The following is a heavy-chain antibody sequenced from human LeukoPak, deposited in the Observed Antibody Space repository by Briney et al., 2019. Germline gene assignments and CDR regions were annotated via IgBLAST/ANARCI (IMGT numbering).Heavy chain of an antibody. D-gene: IGHD2-15*01. CDR1: GLTFSTYW. V-gene: IGHV3-7*01. CDR3: ARDRSSGALHYFDY. J-gene: IGHJ4*02. Sequence: GGSLRLSCAASGLTFSTYWMTWVRQAPGKGLEWVANIKQDGSETYYVDSVKGRFTISRDNAKNSLFLQMNSLRAEDAAVYYCARDRSSGALHYFDYWGQGTLVTVSS. CDR2: IKQDGSET.